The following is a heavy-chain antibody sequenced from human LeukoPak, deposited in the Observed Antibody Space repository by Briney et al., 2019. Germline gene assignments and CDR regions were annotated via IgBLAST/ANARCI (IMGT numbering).Heavy chain of an antibody. V-gene: IGHV3-23*01. D-gene: IGHD3-3*01. CDR2: ISGSAGST. CDR3: AKDITTTEDYDFWSGYYYFDY. CDR1: GFTFSSYA. J-gene: IGHJ4*02. Sequence: GGSLRLSCAASGFTFSSYAMSWVRQAPGKGLEWVSAISGSAGSTYYADSVKGRFTISRDNSKNTLYLQMNSLRAEDTAVYYCAKDITTTEDYDFWSGYYYFDYWGQGTLVTVSS.